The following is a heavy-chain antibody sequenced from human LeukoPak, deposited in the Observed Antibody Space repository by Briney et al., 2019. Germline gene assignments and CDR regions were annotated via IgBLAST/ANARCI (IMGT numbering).Heavy chain of an antibody. D-gene: IGHD5-24*01. J-gene: IGHJ5*02. CDR3: ARDNSVRDEAWWFSP. CDR1: GYTFTSNY. V-gene: IGHV1-46*01. CDR2: ISPSGAST. Sequence: GASVKVSCKSFGYTFTSNYMHWGRQAPGQGPAWMGGISPSGASTTYAQTFQGRVTLTRDMSTSTDCLELSSLRSEDTAVYYCARDNSVRDEAWWFSPWGQGTLVTVSS.